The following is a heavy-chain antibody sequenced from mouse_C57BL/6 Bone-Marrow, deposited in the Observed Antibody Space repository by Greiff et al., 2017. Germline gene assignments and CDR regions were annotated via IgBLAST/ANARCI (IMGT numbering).Heavy chain of an antibody. CDR2: INYDGSST. CDR3: ARVGGYYEGMDY. J-gene: IGHJ4*01. Sequence: EVMLVESEGGLVQPGSSMKLSCTASGFTFSDYYMAWVRQVPEKGLEWVANINYDGSSTYYLDSLKSRFIISRDNAKNILYLQMSSLKSEDTATYYCARVGGYYEGMDYWGQGTSVTVSS. D-gene: IGHD2-3*01. V-gene: IGHV5-16*01. CDR1: GFTFSDYY.